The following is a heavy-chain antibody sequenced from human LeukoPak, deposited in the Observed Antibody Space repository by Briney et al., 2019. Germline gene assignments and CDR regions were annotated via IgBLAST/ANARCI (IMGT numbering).Heavy chain of an antibody. CDR1: GFTFSSYA. V-gene: IGHV3-23*01. CDR3: AKICGYDYALFDY. D-gene: IGHD5-12*01. J-gene: IGHJ4*02. CDR2: ISGSGGST. Sequence: GGSLRLSCAASGFTFSSYAMSWVRQAPRKGLEWVSAISGSGGSTYYADSVKGRFTISRDNSKNTLYLQMNSLRAEDTAVYYCAKICGYDYALFDYWGQGTLVTVSS.